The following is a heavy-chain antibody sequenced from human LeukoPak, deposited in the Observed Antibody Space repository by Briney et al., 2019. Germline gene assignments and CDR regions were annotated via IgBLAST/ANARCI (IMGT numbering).Heavy chain of an antibody. D-gene: IGHD3-22*01. CDR3: ARFDDSSGYSDY. J-gene: IGHJ4*02. CDR2: MNPNSGNT. V-gene: IGHV1-8*03. Sequence: GASVKVSCKASGYTFTSYDINCVRQATGQGLEWMGWMNPNSGNTGYAQKFQGRVTITRNTSISTAYMELSSLRSEDTAVYYCARFDDSSGYSDYWGQGTLVTVSS. CDR1: GYTFTSYD.